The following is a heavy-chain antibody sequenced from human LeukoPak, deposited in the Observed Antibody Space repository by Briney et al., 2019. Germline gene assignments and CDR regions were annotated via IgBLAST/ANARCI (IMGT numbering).Heavy chain of an antibody. D-gene: IGHD5-18*01. CDR1: GGSFSGYY. CDR2: INHSGST. CDR3: ARGQDSYGNTLFDY. V-gene: IGHV4-34*01. Sequence: SETLSLTCAVYGGSFSGYYWSWIRQPPGKGLEWIGEINHSGSTNYNPSLKSRVTISVDTSKNQFPLKLSSVTAADTAVYYCARGQDSYGNTLFDYWGQGTLVTVSS. J-gene: IGHJ4*02.